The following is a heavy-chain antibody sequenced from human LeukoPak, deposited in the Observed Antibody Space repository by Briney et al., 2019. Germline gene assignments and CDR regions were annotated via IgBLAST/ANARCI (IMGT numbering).Heavy chain of an antibody. D-gene: IGHD6-13*01. CDR3: ARDGDYSSSWHYYYYYMDV. V-gene: IGHV1-46*03. Sequence: ATVNVSCKASGYTFTSYYMHRVRQAPGQGLEWMGIINPSGGSTSYAQRFQGRVTMTRDTSTSTVYMELSSLRSEDTAVYYCARDGDYSSSWHYYYYYMDVWGKGTTVTVSS. J-gene: IGHJ6*03. CDR2: INPSGGST. CDR1: GYTFTSYY.